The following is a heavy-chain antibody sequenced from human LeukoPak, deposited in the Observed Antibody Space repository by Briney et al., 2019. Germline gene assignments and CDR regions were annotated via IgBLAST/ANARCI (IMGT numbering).Heavy chain of an antibody. CDR1: GFTFSSYS. D-gene: IGHD3-3*01. V-gene: IGHV3-21*01. CDR3: ARGAAGFLEWLSPSVDYYYYMDV. J-gene: IGHJ6*03. Sequence: TPGGSLRLSCAASGFTFSSYSMNWVRQAPGKGLEWVSSISSSSSYIYYADSVKGRFTISRDNAKNSLYLQMNSLRAEDTAVYYCARGAAGFLEWLSPSVDYYYYMDVWGKGTTVTVSS. CDR2: ISSSSSYI.